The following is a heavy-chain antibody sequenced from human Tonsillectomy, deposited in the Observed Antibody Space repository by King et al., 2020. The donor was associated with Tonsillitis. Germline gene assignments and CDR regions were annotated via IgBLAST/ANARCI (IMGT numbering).Heavy chain of an antibody. CDR1: GFTFYDYD. D-gene: IGHD5-18*01. CDR3: ARGYASSDY. CDR2: LNCIGDRT. V-gene: IGHV3-20*04. Sequence: VQLVESGGGVVRPGGSLRLSCAASGFTFYDYDMNWGRQATGKGLAWVSGLNCIGDRTGYADSVKGRFTISRDNAKNSLYLQMNSLRAEDTALYYGARGYASSDYWGQGTLVTVSS. J-gene: IGHJ4*02.